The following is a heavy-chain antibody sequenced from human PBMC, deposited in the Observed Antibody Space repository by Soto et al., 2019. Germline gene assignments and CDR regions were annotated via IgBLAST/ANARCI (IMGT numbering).Heavy chain of an antibody. CDR2: INHSGST. D-gene: IGHD6-6*01. V-gene: IGHV4-34*01. CDR3: ARGLLAARPLSY. CDR1: GGSFSGYY. J-gene: IGHJ4*02. Sequence: SETLSLTCAVYGGSFSGYYWSWIRQPPGKGLEWIGEINHSGSTNYNPSLKSRVTISVDTSKNQFSLKLSSVTAADTAVYYCARGLLAARPLSYWGQGTLVTVSS.